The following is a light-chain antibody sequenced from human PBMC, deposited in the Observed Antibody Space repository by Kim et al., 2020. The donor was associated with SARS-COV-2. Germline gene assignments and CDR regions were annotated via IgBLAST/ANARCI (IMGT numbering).Light chain of an antibody. Sequence: SYELTQPPSVSVSPGQTASITCSGDKLGDKYVCXYQQKPGQSPVLVIYQDIKRPSGIPERFSGSNSGNTATLTISGTQAMDEADYYCQAWDSATEVVFGG. J-gene: IGLJ2*01. CDR2: QDI. CDR3: QAWDSATEVV. V-gene: IGLV3-1*01. CDR1: KLGDKY.